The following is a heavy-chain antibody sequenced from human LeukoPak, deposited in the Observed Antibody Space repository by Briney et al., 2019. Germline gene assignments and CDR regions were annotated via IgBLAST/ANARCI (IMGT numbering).Heavy chain of an antibody. V-gene: IGHV3-23*01. J-gene: IGHJ4*02. CDR3: AKVGFALNPDTAMVLFDY. D-gene: IGHD5-18*01. CDR2: ISGSGGST. Sequence: GGSLRLSCAASGFTFSSYAMSWVRQAPGKGLEWVSAISGSGGSTYYADSVKGRFTISRDNSKNTLYLQMNSLRAEDTAVYYCAKVGFALNPDTAMVLFDYWGQGTLVTVSS. CDR1: GFTFSSYA.